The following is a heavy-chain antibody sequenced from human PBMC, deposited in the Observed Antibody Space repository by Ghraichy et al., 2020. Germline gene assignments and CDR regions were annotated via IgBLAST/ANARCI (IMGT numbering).Heavy chain of an antibody. J-gene: IGHJ6*02. CDR2: MNPNSGNT. Sequence: ASVKVSCKASGYTFTSYDINWVRQATGQGLEWMGWMNPNSGNTGYAQKFQGRVTMTRNTSISTAYMELSSLRSEDTAVYYCARHAGSSYGMDVWGQGTTVTVSS. CDR3: ARHAGSSYGMDV. CDR1: GYTFTSYD. V-gene: IGHV1-8*01.